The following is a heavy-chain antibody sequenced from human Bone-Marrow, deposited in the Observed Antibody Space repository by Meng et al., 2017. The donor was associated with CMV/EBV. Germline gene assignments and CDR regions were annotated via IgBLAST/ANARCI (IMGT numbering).Heavy chain of an antibody. CDR1: ISSYS. Sequence: ISSYSWSWIRQPAGKGLEWIGRIYTSGSTNYNPSLKSRVTMSVDTSKNQFSLKLSSVTAADTAVYYCARDRPYGGYSGYDDFYYFDYWGQGTLVTVSS. V-gene: IGHV4-4*07. CDR2: IYTSGST. J-gene: IGHJ4*02. CDR3: ARDRPYGGYSGYDDFYYFDY. D-gene: IGHD5-12*01.